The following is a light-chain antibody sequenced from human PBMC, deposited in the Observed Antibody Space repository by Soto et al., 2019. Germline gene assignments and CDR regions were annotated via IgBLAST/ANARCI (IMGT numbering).Light chain of an antibody. J-gene: IGLJ1*01. CDR1: SSDVGSYDL. Sequence: QSVLIQPASVSGSPGQSITISCTGTSSDVGSYDLVSWYQQHPGKAPKLMIYEGTKRPSGVSNRFSGSKSGNTASLTISGLQAEDEADYYCCSYAGSNTFVFATGTKV. CDR2: EGT. V-gene: IGLV2-23*01. CDR3: CSYAGSNTFV.